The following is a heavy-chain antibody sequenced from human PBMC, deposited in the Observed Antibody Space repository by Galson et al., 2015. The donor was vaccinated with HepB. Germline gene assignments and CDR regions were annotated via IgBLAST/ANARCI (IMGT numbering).Heavy chain of an antibody. CDR2: ISGSGGST. Sequence: SLRLSCAASGFTFSSYAMSWVRQAPGKGLEWVSGISGSGGSTYYGDSVKGRFTISRDNSKNTLYLHMNSLRADDTAVFYCAKGGRERGYYCYMDVWGKGTTVTVSS. CDR1: GFTFSSYA. CDR3: AKGGRERGYYCYMDV. D-gene: IGHD2-15*01. V-gene: IGHV3-23*01. J-gene: IGHJ6*03.